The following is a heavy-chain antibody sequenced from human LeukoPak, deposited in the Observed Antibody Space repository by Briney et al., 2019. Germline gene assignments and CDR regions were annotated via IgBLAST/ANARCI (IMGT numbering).Heavy chain of an antibody. CDR3: AREAATMYMDY. CDR1: GGSFSGYY. J-gene: IGHJ4*02. V-gene: IGHV4-34*01. D-gene: IGHD5-12*01. Sequence: SETLSLTCAVYGGSFSGYYWSWIRQPPGKGLEWIGEINHSGSTNYNPSLKSRVTISVDTSKNQFSLKLSSVTAADTAVYYCAREAATMYMDYWGQGTLVTVSS. CDR2: INHSGST.